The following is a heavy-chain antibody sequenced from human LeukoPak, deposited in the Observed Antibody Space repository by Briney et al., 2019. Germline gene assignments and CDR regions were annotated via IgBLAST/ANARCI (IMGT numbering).Heavy chain of an antibody. J-gene: IGHJ6*02. V-gene: IGHV1-18*01. CDR3: ARDMGGYYNYYYYCMDV. CDR2: ISVYNGNT. Sequence: ASVKVSCKHSGYTFTTYGINCVRQDPRQGLEWMGWISVYNGNTSYAENLQDRVTMTTDTSKSTAYMELRSLRSDDTAVYYCARDMGGYYNYYYYCMDVWGQGTTVTVSS. D-gene: IGHD3-3*01. CDR1: GYTFTTYG.